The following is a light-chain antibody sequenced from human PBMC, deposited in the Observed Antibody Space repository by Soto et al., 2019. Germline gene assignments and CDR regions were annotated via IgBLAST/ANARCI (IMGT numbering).Light chain of an antibody. CDR3: CSYVGSNTYV. V-gene: IGLV2-23*01. J-gene: IGLJ1*01. CDR2: EGN. CDR1: GRDVGSCDL. Sequence: QLVLTQPASVSGSPGQSITISCTGAGRDVGSCDLVSWYQQHPGKVPKLIIYEGNKRPSGISNRFSTSKSGNTASLTISGLQAEDEADYYCCSYVGSNTYVFGTGTKLTVL.